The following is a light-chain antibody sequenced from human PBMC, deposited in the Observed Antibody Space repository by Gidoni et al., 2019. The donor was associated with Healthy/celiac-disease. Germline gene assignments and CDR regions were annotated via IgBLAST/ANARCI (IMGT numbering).Light chain of an antibody. V-gene: IGKV3-20*01. CDR3: QQYGSSPH. CDR2: GAS. J-gene: IGKJ5*01. CDR1: QSVSSSY. Sequence: EIVLTQSPGTLSLSPGERATLSCRASQSVSSSYLAWYQQKPGQAPRLLIYGASSSGSGTDFTLTISRLEPEDFAVYYCQQYGSSPHFGRGTRLEIK.